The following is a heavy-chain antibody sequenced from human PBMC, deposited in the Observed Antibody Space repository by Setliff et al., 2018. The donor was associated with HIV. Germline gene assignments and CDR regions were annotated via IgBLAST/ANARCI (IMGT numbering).Heavy chain of an antibody. Sequence: SETLSLTCTVSGGSISSYYWTWLRQFPGKGLEWIGFIFYTGSTTYNPSLNSRATISVDTSKNQFSLKVTSVTAADTAVYYCGRQVPVPGVAVTPIDYWGQGTLVTVSS. CDR3: GRQVPVPGVAVTPIDY. CDR2: IFYTGST. J-gene: IGHJ4*02. D-gene: IGHD3-22*01. CDR1: GGSISSYY. V-gene: IGHV4-59*08.